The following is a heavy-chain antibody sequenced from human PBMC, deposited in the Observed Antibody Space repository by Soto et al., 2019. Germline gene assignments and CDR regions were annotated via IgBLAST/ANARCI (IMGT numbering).Heavy chain of an antibody. CDR1: GVSISSSSYY. J-gene: IGHJ4*02. CDR3: ASCITMPSRVRYFDY. D-gene: IGHD3-10*01. Sequence: QLQLQESGPGLVKPSETLSLTCTVSGVSISSSSYYWVWIRQPPGKGLEWIGSIYYSGSTYYNPSLKSRVSISVDTSKNQFSLKLSSVTAADTAVYYCASCITMPSRVRYFDYWGQGTLVTVSS. V-gene: IGHV4-39*01. CDR2: IYYSGST.